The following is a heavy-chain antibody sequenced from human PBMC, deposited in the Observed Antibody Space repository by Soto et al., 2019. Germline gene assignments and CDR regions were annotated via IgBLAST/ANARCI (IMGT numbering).Heavy chain of an antibody. J-gene: IGHJ4*02. V-gene: IGHV3-23*01. CDR3: AKGGDYVLDFES. D-gene: IGHD4-17*01. Sequence: EVQLLESGGGLVQPGGSLRLSCAASGFTFSTAAMSWVRQPPGKGLEWVSAISGAGDSPFYADSVKGRLTISRDNSNSMLYLHINGLRADDTVMYYCAKGGDYVLDFESGGKGTPVPVSS. CDR1: GFTFSTAA. CDR2: ISGAGDSP.